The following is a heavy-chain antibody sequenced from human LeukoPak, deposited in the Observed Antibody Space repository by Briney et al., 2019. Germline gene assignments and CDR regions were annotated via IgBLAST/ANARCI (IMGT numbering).Heavy chain of an antibody. CDR3: ARGPMVRTNLFDY. V-gene: IGHV3-21*01. CDR2: ISSSSSYI. D-gene: IGHD3-10*01. J-gene: IGHJ4*02. Sequence: GGSLRLSCAASGFTFSNAWMSWVRQAPGKGLEWVSSISSSSSYIYYADSVKGRFTISRDNAKNSLYLQMNSLRAEDTAVYYCARGPMVRTNLFDYWGQGTLVTVSS. CDR1: GFTFSNAW.